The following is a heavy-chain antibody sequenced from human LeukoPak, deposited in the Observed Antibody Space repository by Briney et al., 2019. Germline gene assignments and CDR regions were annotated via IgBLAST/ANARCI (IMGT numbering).Heavy chain of an antibody. CDR2: INTYNGNT. Sequence: ASVKVSCKASGYTFTSYGISWVRRAPGQGLEWMGWINTYNGNTKYTQRLQGRVTVTTDTSTSTAYMELRSLRSDDTAVYYCAIDYGHFPVGDYWGQGTLVTVSS. J-gene: IGHJ4*02. CDR3: AIDYGHFPVGDY. CDR1: GYTFTSYG. D-gene: IGHD4-17*01. V-gene: IGHV1-18*01.